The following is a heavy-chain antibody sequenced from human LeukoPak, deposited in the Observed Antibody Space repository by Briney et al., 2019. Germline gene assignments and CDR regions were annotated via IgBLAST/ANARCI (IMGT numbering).Heavy chain of an antibody. CDR2: IYYRGST. J-gene: IGHJ3*02. Sequence: SETLSLTCTVSGGSISSGGYYWSWIRQRPGKGLEWIGYIYYRGSTYYNPSLKSRVTISVDTSKNQFSLKLSSVTAADTAVYYCAREGVVAFDIWGQGTMVTVSS. V-gene: IGHV4-31*03. CDR1: GGSISSGGYY. CDR3: AREGVVAFDI. D-gene: IGHD2-15*01.